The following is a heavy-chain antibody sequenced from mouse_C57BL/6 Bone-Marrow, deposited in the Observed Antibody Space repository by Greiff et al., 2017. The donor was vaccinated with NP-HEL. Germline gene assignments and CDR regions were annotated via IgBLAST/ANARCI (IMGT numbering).Heavy chain of an antibody. CDR2: IYPRSGNT. V-gene: IGHV1-81*01. J-gene: IGHJ1*03. CDR1: GYTFTSYG. D-gene: IGHD2-4*01. CDR3: ARGDDYDVRWYFDV. Sequence: VQVVESGAELARPGASVKLSCKASGYTFTSYGISWVKQRTGQGLEWIGEIYPRSGNTYYNEKFKGKATLTADKSSSTAYMELRSLTSEDSAVYFCARGDDYDVRWYFDVWGTGTTVTVSS.